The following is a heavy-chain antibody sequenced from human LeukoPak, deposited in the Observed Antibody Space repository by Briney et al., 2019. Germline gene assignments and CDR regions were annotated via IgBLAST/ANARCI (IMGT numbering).Heavy chain of an antibody. CDR1: GFTFDDYA. D-gene: IGHD3-22*01. V-gene: IGHV3-30*18. CDR3: AKDGMIVVGRFDY. CDR2: ISYDGSNK. J-gene: IGHJ4*02. Sequence: PGRSLRLSCAASGFTFDDYAMHWVRQAPGKGLEWVAVISYDGSNKYYADSVKGRFTISRDNSKNTLYLQMNSLRAEDTAVYYCAKDGMIVVGRFDYWGQGTLVTVSS.